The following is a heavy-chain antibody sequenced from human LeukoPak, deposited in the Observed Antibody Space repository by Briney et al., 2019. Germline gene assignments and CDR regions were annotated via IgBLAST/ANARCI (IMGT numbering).Heavy chain of an antibody. CDR2: MYLSGTT. CDR1: GDSINSLDL. CDR3: AGLVGRYSSGLYYYYFDY. Sequence: SETLSLTCTVSGDSINSLDLWSWVRQPPGKGPEWIGEMYLSGTTHSNPSVKSRVTITIDKSKNQFFLNLSSVTAADTAVYYCAGLVGRYSSGLYYYYFDYWGQGTLVTVSS. D-gene: IGHD3-22*01. V-gene: IGHV4-4*02. J-gene: IGHJ4*02.